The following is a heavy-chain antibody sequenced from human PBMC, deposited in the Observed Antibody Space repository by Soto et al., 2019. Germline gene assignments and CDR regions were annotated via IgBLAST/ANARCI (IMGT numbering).Heavy chain of an antibody. CDR1: GYSFTTYG. CDR2: ISAYNGNT. J-gene: IGHJ6*02. Sequence: QVQLVQSGGEVKKPGASVKVSCKTSGYSFTTYGISWVRQAPGQGLEWMGWISAYNGNTNYAQKLQGRVTMTTDTSTCTAYMELRSLRSDDTAVYYCAREGPAPYYYYGMDVWGQGSTVTVSS. V-gene: IGHV1-18*01. CDR3: AREGPAPYYYYGMDV.